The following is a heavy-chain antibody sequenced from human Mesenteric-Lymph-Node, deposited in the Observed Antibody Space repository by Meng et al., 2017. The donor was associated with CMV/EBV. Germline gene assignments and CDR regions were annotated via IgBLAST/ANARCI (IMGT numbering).Heavy chain of an antibody. CDR2: IFYSGSA. CDR3: ARDTLTYSYGPGWIDP. Sequence: QWPPPESGPRLVKPSETLSLKCTVSGGSISSRWHYWGWIRQPPGKGLEWIGSIFYSGSAHCNPALESRVTISIDKSKNEFFLNLGSVTAADTAMYFCARDTLTYSYGPGWIDPWGQGTLVTVSS. D-gene: IGHD3-10*01. J-gene: IGHJ5*02. CDR1: GGSISSRWHY. V-gene: IGHV4-39*02.